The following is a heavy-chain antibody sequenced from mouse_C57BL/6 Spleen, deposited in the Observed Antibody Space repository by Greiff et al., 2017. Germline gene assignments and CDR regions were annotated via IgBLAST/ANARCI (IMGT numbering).Heavy chain of an antibody. CDR3: ARMQRYAMDY. CDR2: IDPSDSYT. D-gene: IGHD6-5*01. CDR1: GYTFTSYW. V-gene: IGHV1-50*01. Sequence: QVQLQQPGAELVKPGASVKLSCKASGYTFTSYWMQWVKQRPGQGLEWIGEIDPSDSYTNYNQKFKGKATLTVDTSSSTAYIQLSSLTSEDSAVYYCARMQRYAMDYWGQGTSVTVSS. J-gene: IGHJ4*01.